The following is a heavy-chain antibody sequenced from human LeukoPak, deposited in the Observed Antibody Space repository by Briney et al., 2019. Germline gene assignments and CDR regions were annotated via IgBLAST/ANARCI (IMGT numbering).Heavy chain of an antibody. J-gene: IGHJ4*02. CDR2: ISWNSGSI. CDR1: GFTFDDYA. D-gene: IGHD6-19*01. CDR3: AKAVAVAGTIDY. Sequence: PGRSLRLSCAASGFTFDDYAMHWVRQAPGKGLEWVSGISWNSGSIGYADSVKGRFTISRDNAKNSLYLQMNSLRAEDTAVYYCAKAVAVAGTIDYWGQGTLVTVSS. V-gene: IGHV3-9*01.